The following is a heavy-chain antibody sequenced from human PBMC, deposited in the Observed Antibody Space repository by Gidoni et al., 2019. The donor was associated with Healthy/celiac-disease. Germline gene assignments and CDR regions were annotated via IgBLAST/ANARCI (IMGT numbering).Heavy chain of an antibody. V-gene: IGHV4-39*01. Sequence: QLQLQESGPGLVKPSETLSLTCTVSGGSSSSSSYYWGWIRQPPGKGLEWIGSIYYSGSTYYNPSLKSRVTISVDTSKNQFSLKLSSVTAADTAVYYCARQGGTSYSPLDYWGQGTLVTVSS. CDR1: GGSSSSSSYY. J-gene: IGHJ4*02. D-gene: IGHD2-15*01. CDR3: ARQGGTSYSPLDY. CDR2: IYYSGST.